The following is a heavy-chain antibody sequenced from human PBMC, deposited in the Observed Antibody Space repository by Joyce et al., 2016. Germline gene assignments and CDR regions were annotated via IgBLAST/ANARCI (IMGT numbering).Heavy chain of an antibody. CDR2: INPKRGGT. J-gene: IGHJ3*02. CDR1: GYTFTDYY. D-gene: IGHD3-22*01. CDR3: ARDQVDYYDSSGYYPNAFNI. V-gene: IGHV1-2*02. Sequence: QVQLVQSGAEVKKPGASVKVSCKASGYTFTDYYIHWVRQAPGQGLEWMGWINPKRGGTNYAQKFQGRVTMTRDTSISTAYMGLSRLRSDDTAVYYCARDQVDYYDSSGYYPNAFNIWGQGTMVTVS.